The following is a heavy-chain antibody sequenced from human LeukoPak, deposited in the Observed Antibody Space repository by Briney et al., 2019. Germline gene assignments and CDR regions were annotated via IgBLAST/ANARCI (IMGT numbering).Heavy chain of an antibody. CDR2: IWYDGSNK. J-gene: IGHJ4*02. D-gene: IGHD6-13*01. CDR3: ARDRYDSGSSWYGPLDY. V-gene: IGHV3-33*01. CDR1: GFTSSSYG. Sequence: VGSLRLSCAVSGFTSSSYGMHWGRQAPGKGLEWVAVIWYDGSNKYYADSVKGRFTISRDNSKNTLYLQMNSLRAEDTAVYYCARDRYDSGSSWYGPLDYWGQGTLVTVSS.